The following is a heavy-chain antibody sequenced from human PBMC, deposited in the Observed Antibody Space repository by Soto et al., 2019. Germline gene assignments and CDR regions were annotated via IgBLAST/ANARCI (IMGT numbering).Heavy chain of an antibody. CDR2: ISGSGGST. D-gene: IGHD2-15*01. CDR3: ARSYLGYCSGGSCYWLVSLPGHFYF. J-gene: IGHJ4*02. CDR1: GFTFSSYA. Sequence: GGSLRLSCAASGFTFSSYAMSWVRQAPGKGLEWVSAISGSGGSTYYADSVKGRFTISRDNFKNTLYLQMNSLRAEDTAVYYCARSYLGYCSGGSCYWLVSLPGHFYFWGQGTLVPVSS. V-gene: IGHV3-23*01.